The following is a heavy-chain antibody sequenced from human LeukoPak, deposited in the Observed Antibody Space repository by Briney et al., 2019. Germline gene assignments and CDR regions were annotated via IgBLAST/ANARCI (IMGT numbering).Heavy chain of an antibody. D-gene: IGHD3-9*01. J-gene: IGHJ4*02. Sequence: GGSLRLSCASSGFTFSSYAMSWVRQAPGKGLEGVSGISGSGGSTYYADSVKGRFTISRDNSKNTLYLQMNSLIAEDTAVYYCAKGDYDILTGYYYFDYWGQGALVTVSS. CDR2: ISGSGGST. CDR3: AKGDYDILTGYYYFDY. CDR1: GFTFSSYA. V-gene: IGHV3-23*01.